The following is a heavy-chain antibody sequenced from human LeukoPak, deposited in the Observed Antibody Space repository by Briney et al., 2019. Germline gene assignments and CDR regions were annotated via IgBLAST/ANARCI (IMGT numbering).Heavy chain of an antibody. CDR1: GFTLSTYW. CDR2: ISPDGTIT. V-gene: IGHV3-74*01. J-gene: IGHJ4*02. Sequence: GGSLRLSCAASGFTLSTYWMPWVRQSPDKGLVWVSYISPDGTITRYADSVKGRFTISRDNAKNTLYLQMNSLRAEDTAVYYCATPWSYWGQGTLVTVSS. D-gene: IGHD3-3*01. CDR3: ATPWSY.